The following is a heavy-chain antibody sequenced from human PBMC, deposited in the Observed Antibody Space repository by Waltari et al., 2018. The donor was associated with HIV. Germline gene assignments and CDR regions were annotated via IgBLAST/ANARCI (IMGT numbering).Heavy chain of an antibody. Sequence: EVQLLESGGGLVQPGLSLRPSWAASGFPFSHYAMRWVRQAPGGGLEWVSSISGSSTSTYYADSVKGRFTISRDNSRNTLYLQMNSLRAEDTAVYYCAKDLAVASEDYWGQGTLVTVSS. V-gene: IGHV3-23*01. CDR1: GFPFSHYA. CDR3: AKDLAVASEDY. CDR2: ISGSSTST. D-gene: IGHD6-19*01. J-gene: IGHJ4*02.